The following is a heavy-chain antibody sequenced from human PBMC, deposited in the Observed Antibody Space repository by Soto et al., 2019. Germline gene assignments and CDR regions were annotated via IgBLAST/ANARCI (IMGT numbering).Heavy chain of an antibody. J-gene: IGHJ4*02. CDR3: ARGYVDIVASASY. CDR1: GYSFTSYW. D-gene: IGHD5-12*01. Sequence: GESLNLSCKGSGYSFTSYWISWVRQMPGKGLEWMGRIDPSDSYTNYSPSFQGHVTISADKSISTAYLQWSSLKASDTAMYYCARGYVDIVASASYWGQGTLVTVSS. CDR2: IDPSDSYT. V-gene: IGHV5-10-1*01.